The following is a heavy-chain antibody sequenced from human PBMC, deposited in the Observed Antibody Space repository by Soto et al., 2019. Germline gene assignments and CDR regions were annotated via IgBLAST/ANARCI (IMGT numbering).Heavy chain of an antibody. CDR2: INLDGSEK. J-gene: IGHJ1*01. CDR1: GFTFRSYW. V-gene: IGHV3-7*04. CDR3: ARGARAGNEVPGD. D-gene: IGHD1-1*01. Sequence: EGQLVESGGGLVQPGGSLRLSCQVSGFTFRSYWMTWVRRAPGKGLEWVANINLDGSEKYYVDAVKGRFTISRDNAKNSLHRDLRDLRANDTAVYYCARGARAGNEVPGDWGQGTLVTVSS.